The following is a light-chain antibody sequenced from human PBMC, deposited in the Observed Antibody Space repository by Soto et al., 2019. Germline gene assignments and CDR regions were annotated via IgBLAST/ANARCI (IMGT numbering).Light chain of an antibody. CDR2: GAS. CDR1: QSVGSN. CDR3: QQYNDWPPLT. V-gene: IGKV3-15*01. J-gene: IGKJ4*01. Sequence: ETVMTQSPATLSVSPGERATLSCRASQSVGSNLAWYQQKPGQAPRLLIYGASTRATGIRARFSGSGSGTEFTLTISSLQSEDFAVYSCQQYNDWPPLTFGGGTKVEIK.